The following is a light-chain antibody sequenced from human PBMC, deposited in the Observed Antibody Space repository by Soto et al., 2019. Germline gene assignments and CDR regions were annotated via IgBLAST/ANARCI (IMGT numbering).Light chain of an antibody. J-gene: IGLJ1*01. CDR1: NIGSEG. CDR2: DDS. Sequence: SYELTQAPSVSVAPGQAATITCGGNNIGSEGVHWYQQKPGQAPVLVVYDDSDRPSGIPERFSGSNSGNTATLTISRVEAGDQADYYCQVWDSSRNHYVFGTGTKVTV. V-gene: IGLV3-21*02. CDR3: QVWDSSRNHYV.